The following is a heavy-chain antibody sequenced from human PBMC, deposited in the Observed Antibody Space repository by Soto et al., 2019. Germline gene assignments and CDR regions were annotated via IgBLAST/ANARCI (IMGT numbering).Heavy chain of an antibody. V-gene: IGHV3-7*01. CDR1: GFTFSHYW. J-gene: IGHJ2*01. D-gene: IGHD3-22*01. Sequence: EVQLVESGGGLVQPGGSLRLSCSASGFTFSHYWMSCVRQAPGKGLEWVANIKQDGSEKYYVDSVKGRFTISRDNAKNSLYLQMNSLRAEDTAVYYCARPGLVVVITSDWYFDLWGRGTLVTVSS. CDR2: IKQDGSEK. CDR3: ARPGLVVVITSDWYFDL.